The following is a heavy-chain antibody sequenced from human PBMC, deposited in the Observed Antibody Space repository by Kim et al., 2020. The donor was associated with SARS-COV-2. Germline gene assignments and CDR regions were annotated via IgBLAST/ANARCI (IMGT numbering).Heavy chain of an antibody. D-gene: IGHD2-15*01. CDR3: ARETIGYCSGGSCYLFDY. Sequence: GGSLRLSCAASGFTFSSYEMNWVRQAPGKGLEWVSYISSSGSTIYYADSVKGRFTISRDNAKNSLYLQMNSLRAEDTAVYYCARETIGYCSGGSCYLFDYWGQGTLVTVSS. CDR2: ISSSGSTI. J-gene: IGHJ4*02. CDR1: GFTFSSYE. V-gene: IGHV3-48*03.